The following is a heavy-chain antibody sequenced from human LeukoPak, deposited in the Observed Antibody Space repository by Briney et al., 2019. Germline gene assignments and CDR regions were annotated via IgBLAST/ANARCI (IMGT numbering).Heavy chain of an antibody. D-gene: IGHD6-6*01. CDR1: GYTFTSYD. J-gene: IGHJ4*02. CDR2: MNPNSGNT. Sequence: ASVKVSCKASGYTFTSYDINWVRQATGQGLEWMGWMNPNSGNTGYAQKFQGRVTMTRNTSISTAYMELSSLRSEDTAVYYCARGRGSSFGWNSWGQGTLDTVSS. CDR3: ARGRGSSFGWNS. V-gene: IGHV1-8*01.